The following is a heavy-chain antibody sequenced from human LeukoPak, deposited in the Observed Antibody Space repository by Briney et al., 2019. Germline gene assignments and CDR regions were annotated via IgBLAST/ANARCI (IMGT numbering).Heavy chain of an antibody. J-gene: IGHJ4*02. CDR2: IRSDSTII. CDR1: GFAFNTYS. D-gene: IGHD2-8*01. Sequence: PGGSLRLSCAASGFAFNTYSMNWVRQAPGKGLAWVSYIRSDSTIINYAESVKGRFTICRDNAKNSLYLQMNSLRAEDTAVYFCARVQAGKWDFDFWGQGTLVTVSS. V-gene: IGHV3-48*01. CDR3: ARVQAGKWDFDF.